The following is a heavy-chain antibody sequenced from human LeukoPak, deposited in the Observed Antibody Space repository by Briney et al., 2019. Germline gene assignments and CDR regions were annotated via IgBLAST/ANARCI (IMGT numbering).Heavy chain of an antibody. CDR2: IYYSGST. Sequence: SETLSLICNVSGGSISDYYWSWIRQPPGKGLEWIGYIYYSGSTKYNPSLKRRVTISIDTSKNHFSLKMSSVTAADTAVYYCARDPGYSYGYGFDDWGQGTLVTVSS. D-gene: IGHD5-18*01. J-gene: IGHJ4*02. CDR1: GGSISDYY. CDR3: ARDPGYSYGYGFDD. V-gene: IGHV4-59*12.